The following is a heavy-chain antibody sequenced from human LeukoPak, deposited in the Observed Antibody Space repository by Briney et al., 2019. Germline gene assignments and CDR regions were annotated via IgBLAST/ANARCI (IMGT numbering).Heavy chain of an antibody. CDR1: GFTFSSYA. D-gene: IGHD3-22*01. V-gene: IGHV3-23*01. CDR3: AKDSTYYYDSSGSAIWDY. Sequence: PGRSLRLSCAASGFTFSSYAMSWVRQAPGKGLEWVSAISGSGGSTYYADSVKGRFTISRDNSKNTLYLQMNSLRAEDTAVYYCAKDSTYYYDSSGSAIWDYWGQGTLVTVSS. J-gene: IGHJ4*02. CDR2: ISGSGGST.